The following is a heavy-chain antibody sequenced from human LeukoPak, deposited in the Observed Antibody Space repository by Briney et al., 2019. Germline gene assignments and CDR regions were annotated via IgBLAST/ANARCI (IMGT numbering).Heavy chain of an antibody. CDR2: ISYDGSNQ. D-gene: IGHD4-17*01. CDR1: GFTFSSYG. J-gene: IGHJ5*02. V-gene: IGHV3-30*18. Sequence: GGSLRLSCAASGFTFSSYGMHWVRQAPDKGLEWVAVISYDGSNQYYADSVKGRFTISRDNSKNTLYLQMNSLRGADTAVYYCAKAHTVTPLYWFDPWGQGTLVTVSS. CDR3: AKAHTVTPLYWFDP.